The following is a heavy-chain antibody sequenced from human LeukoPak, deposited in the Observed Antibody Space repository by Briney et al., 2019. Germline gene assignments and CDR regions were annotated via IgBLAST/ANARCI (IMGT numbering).Heavy chain of an antibody. Sequence: PGGSLRLSCGASGFTFDDYTMHWVRQAPGKGLEWVSVISWDGATTYYSGSVKGQFTISRDNSKNSLYLQMNSLKTEDTALYYCAKADHRGNGYNYDYWGRGTMVTVSS. CDR3: AKADHRGNGYNYDY. CDR1: GFTFDDYT. V-gene: IGHV3-43*01. J-gene: IGHJ4*02. CDR2: ISWDGATT. D-gene: IGHD5-24*01.